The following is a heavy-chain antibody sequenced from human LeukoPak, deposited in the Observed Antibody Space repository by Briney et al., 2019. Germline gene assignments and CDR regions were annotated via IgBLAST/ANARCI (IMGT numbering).Heavy chain of an antibody. V-gene: IGHV1-58*02. D-gene: IGHD3-3*01. CDR2: IVVGSGNT. J-gene: IGHJ3*02. Sequence: SVKVSCKASGFTFTRSAMQWVRQARGQRLEWIGWIVVGSGNTNYAQKFQGRVTMTTDTSTSTAYMELRSLRSDDTAVYYCARIHQSITIFGVVIDAFDIWGQGTMVTVSS. CDR1: GFTFTRSA. CDR3: ARIHQSITIFGVVIDAFDI.